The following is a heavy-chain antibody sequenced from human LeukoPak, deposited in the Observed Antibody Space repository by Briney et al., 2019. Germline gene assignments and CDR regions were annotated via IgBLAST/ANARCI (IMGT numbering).Heavy chain of an antibody. CDR1: GGSISSYY. CDR2: IYYSGST. D-gene: IGHD1-26*01. CDR3: AREIVGATTWAFDI. J-gene: IGHJ3*02. Sequence: SETLSLTCTVSGGSISSYYWSWIRRPPGKGLEWIGYIYYSGSTNYNPSLKSRVTISVDTSKNQFSLKLSSVTAADTAVYYCAREIVGATTWAFDIWGQGTMVTVSS. V-gene: IGHV4-59*01.